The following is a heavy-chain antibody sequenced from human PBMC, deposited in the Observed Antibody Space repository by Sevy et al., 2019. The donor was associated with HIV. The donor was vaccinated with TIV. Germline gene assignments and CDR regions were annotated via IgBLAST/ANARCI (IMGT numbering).Heavy chain of an antibody. V-gene: IGHV3-33*01. CDR1: GFTFRSFS. CDR2: IWYDGRTK. Sequence: GESLKISCSASGFTFRSFSMHWVRQAPGKGLEWVAAIWYDGRTKQYADSVKGRFTISRDNSKNMLNLEMNSLRAEDTALYFCARDSARVIVPTAGFDSWGQGTVVTVSS. D-gene: IGHD1-1*01. J-gene: IGHJ5*01. CDR3: ARDSARVIVPTAGFDS.